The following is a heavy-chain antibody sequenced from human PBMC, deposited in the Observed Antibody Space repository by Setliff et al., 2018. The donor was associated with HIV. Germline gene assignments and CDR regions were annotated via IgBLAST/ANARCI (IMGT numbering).Heavy chain of an antibody. D-gene: IGHD6-19*01. CDR1: DGSIRVHY. Sequence: SETLSLTCTVSDGSIRVHYWSWNRQPPGKGLEWIGYIYYSGSTNYSPSLKSRVTMSVDTSKSRFSLKLSSVTAADTAVYYCATGITMAPDYWGQGSLVTVSS. CDR2: IYYSGST. J-gene: IGHJ4*02. CDR3: ATGITMAPDY. V-gene: IGHV4-59*11.